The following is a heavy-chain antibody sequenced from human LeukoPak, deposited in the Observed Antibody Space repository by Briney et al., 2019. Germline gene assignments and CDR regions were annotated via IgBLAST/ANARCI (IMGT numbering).Heavy chain of an antibody. CDR3: ARSSYYYDSSGYSVNWFDP. CDR2: IIPILGIA. Sequence: GASVKVSCKASGGTFSSYAISWVRQAPGQGLEWMGRIIPILGIANYAQKFQGRVTITTDESTSTAYMELSSLRSEDTAVYCCARSSYYYDSSGYSVNWFDPWGQGTLVTVSS. D-gene: IGHD3-22*01. V-gene: IGHV1-69*04. CDR1: GGTFSSYA. J-gene: IGHJ5*02.